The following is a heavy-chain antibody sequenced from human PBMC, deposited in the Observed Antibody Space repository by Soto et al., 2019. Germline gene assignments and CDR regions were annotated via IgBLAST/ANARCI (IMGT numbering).Heavy chain of an antibody. CDR1: GGSVNSGDYY. D-gene: IGHD5-12*01. CDR2: VYFSGST. V-gene: IGHV4-61*08. CDR3: ARTRRDGYNGRGYYFDY. J-gene: IGHJ4*02. Sequence: SETLSLTCTVSGGSVNSGDYYWSWIRRPPGKTLEWIGYVYFSGSTNYNPSLKSRVTIAVDTSKNQFSLRLSSVTAADTAVYYCARTRRDGYNGRGYYFDYWGPGTLVTVSS.